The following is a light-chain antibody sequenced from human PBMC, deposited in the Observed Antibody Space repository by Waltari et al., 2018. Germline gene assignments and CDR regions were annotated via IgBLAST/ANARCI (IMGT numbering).Light chain of an antibody. CDR1: QSISRY. CDR2: AAS. Sequence: DIQMTHSPSSLSASVGDRVTITCRASQSISRYLNWYQQRPGKAPELLIFAASSLQIGVPSRFSGSGSGTDFTLTISSLQPEDFSTYYCQQTFSTLTFGGGTKVEIK. CDR3: QQTFSTLT. V-gene: IGKV1-39*01. J-gene: IGKJ4*01.